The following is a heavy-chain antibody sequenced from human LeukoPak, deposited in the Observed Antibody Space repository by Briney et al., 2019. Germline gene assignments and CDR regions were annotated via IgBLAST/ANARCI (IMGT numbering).Heavy chain of an antibody. CDR2: INWNGGST. CDR1: GFTFDDYG. V-gene: IGHV3-20*04. CDR3: AKVVVIAYFDY. J-gene: IGHJ4*02. Sequence: PGGSLRLSCAASGFTFDDYGMSWVRQTPGKGLEWVSGINWNGGSTGYADSVKGRFTISRDNAKNSLYLQMNSLRAEDTAVYYCAKVVVIAYFDYWGQGTLVTVSS. D-gene: IGHD3-22*01.